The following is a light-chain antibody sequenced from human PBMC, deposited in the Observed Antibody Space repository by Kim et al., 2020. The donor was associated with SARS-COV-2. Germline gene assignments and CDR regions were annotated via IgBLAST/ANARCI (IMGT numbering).Light chain of an antibody. CDR1: NSNIENNY. V-gene: IGLV1-51*01. CDR2: DTN. J-gene: IGLJ3*02. Sequence: QKVTISCSGSNSNIENNYVSWYQHLPGTAPTLLIYDTNKRPSGIPDRFSGSKSGTSATLGITGLQTGDEADYYCGTWDSSLSGGWVFGGGTQLTVL. CDR3: GTWDSSLSGGWV.